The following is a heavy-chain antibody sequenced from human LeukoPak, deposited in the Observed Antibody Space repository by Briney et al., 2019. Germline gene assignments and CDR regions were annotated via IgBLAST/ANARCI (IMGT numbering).Heavy chain of an antibody. V-gene: IGHV3-11*01. CDR2: ISSSGSTV. Sequence: GESLRLSCAASGFTFSDYYMSWIRQAPGKGLEWVSYISSSGSTVYYAGSVKGRFTNSRDNAQNSLYLQMNSLRTEDTAVYYCAREHSSSWADYWGPGTLVTVSS. CDR3: AREHSSSWADY. CDR1: GFTFSDYY. D-gene: IGHD6-13*01. J-gene: IGHJ4*02.